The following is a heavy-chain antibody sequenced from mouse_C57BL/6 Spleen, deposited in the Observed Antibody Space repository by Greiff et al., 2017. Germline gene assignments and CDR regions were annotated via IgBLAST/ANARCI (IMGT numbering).Heavy chain of an antibody. D-gene: IGHD2-4*01. CDR2: ISSGGSYT. CDR1: GFTFSSYG. J-gene: IGHJ4*01. Sequence: EVQRVESGGDLVKPGGSLKLSCAASGFTFSSYGMSWVRQTPDKRLEWVATISSGGSYTYYPDSVKGRFTISRDNAKNTLYLQMSSLKSEDTAMYYCARERGLRPEGYAMDYWGQGTSVTVSS. V-gene: IGHV5-6*01. CDR3: ARERGLRPEGYAMDY.